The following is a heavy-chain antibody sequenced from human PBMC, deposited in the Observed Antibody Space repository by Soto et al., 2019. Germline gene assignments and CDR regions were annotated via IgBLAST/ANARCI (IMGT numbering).Heavy chain of an antibody. CDR2: IYYSGST. CDR3: ARHNDYGENWFDP. J-gene: IGHJ5*02. D-gene: IGHD4-17*01. Sequence: PSETLSLTCTVSGGSISSYYWSWIRQPPGKGLEWIGYIYYSGSTNYNPSLKSRVTISVDTSKNQFSLKLSSVTAADTAVYYCARHNDYGENWFDPWGQGTLVTVSS. CDR1: GGSISSYY. V-gene: IGHV4-59*08.